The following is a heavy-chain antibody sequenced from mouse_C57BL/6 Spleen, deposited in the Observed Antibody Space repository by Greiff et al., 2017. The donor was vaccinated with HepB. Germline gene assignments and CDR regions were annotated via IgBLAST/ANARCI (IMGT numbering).Heavy chain of an antibody. V-gene: IGHV1-72*01. J-gene: IGHJ2*01. CDR3: ASPSLQWAGFDY. CDR2: IDPNSGGT. Sequence: QVQLQQPGAELVKPGASVKLSCKASGYTFTSYWMHWVKQRPGRGLEWIGRIDPNSGGTKYNEKFKSKATLTVDKTTSTAYMQLSSLTSEDSAVYYCASPSLQWAGFDYWGQGTTLTVAS. CDR1: GYTFTSYW. D-gene: IGHD1-1*02.